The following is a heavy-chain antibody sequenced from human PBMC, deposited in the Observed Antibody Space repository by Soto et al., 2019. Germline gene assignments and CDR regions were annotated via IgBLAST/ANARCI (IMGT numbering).Heavy chain of an antibody. Sequence: EVQLLESGGGLVQPGGSLRLSCAASGFTFSSYAMGWVRQAPGEGLEWVSAISGSGTTTYTADSVKGRFTISRDNSENTLYLHTNSLRAEDTAIYYCTKFFVEPGDSSGWPWSFHYWGLGTLVTVSS. D-gene: IGHD6-25*01. CDR1: GFTFSSYA. V-gene: IGHV3-23*01. CDR3: TKFFVEPGDSSGWPWSFHY. CDR2: ISGSGTTT. J-gene: IGHJ4*02.